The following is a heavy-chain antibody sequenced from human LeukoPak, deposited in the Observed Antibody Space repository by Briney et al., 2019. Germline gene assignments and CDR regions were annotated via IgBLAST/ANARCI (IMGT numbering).Heavy chain of an antibody. CDR3: ARDYGGNSVDFDY. J-gene: IGHJ4*02. CDR2: IIPILGIA. CDR1: GGTFSSYA. V-gene: IGHV1-69*04. Sequence: ASVKVSCKASGGTFSSYAISWVRQAPGQGLKWMGRIIPILGIANYAQKFQGRVTITADKSTSTAYMELSSLRSEDTAVYYCARDYGGNSVDFDYWGQGTLVTVSS. D-gene: IGHD4-23*01.